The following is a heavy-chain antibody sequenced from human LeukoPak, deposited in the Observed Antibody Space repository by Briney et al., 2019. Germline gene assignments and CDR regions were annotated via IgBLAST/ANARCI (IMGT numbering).Heavy chain of an antibody. Sequence: SDTLSLTCTVSGGSISGYYWSWIRQPSGKGLEWIRNIYYSGSTNYNPSLKSRVTISVDTSKNQFSLKLSSVTAADTAVYYCANYHDYSNFQGAYYLDYWGQGTLVTVSS. CDR1: GGSISGYY. CDR2: IYYSGST. CDR3: ANYHDYSNFQGAYYLDY. J-gene: IGHJ4*02. D-gene: IGHD4-11*01. V-gene: IGHV4-59*08.